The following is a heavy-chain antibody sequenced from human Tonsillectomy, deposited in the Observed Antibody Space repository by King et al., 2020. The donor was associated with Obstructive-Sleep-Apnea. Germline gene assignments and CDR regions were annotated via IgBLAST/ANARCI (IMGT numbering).Heavy chain of an antibody. Sequence: VQLVESGGGLVQPGGSLRLSCAASGFTFSSYAMSWVRPAPGRGLEWVSAISGSGGSTYYADSVKGRFTISRDNSKNTLYLKMNSLRADDTAVYYCAKSQPGWELQGAFDIWGQGTMVTVSS. V-gene: IGHV3-23*04. CDR1: GFTFSSYA. J-gene: IGHJ3*02. CDR3: AKSQPGWELQGAFDI. CDR2: ISGSGGST. D-gene: IGHD1-26*01.